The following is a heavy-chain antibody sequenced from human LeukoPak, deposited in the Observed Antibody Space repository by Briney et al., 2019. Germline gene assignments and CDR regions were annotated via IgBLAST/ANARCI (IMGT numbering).Heavy chain of an antibody. J-gene: IGHJ4*02. CDR1: GFTFSSYS. V-gene: IGHV3-48*01. CDR2: ISSGNSNI. Sequence: PGGSLRLSCAASGFTFSSYSMNWVRQAPGKGLEWVSYISSGNSNIHYADSVKGRFTTSRDNAKNSLYLQMNSLRAEDTAVYYCARVRSPRYFDYWGQGTLVTVSS. CDR3: ARVRSPRYFDY.